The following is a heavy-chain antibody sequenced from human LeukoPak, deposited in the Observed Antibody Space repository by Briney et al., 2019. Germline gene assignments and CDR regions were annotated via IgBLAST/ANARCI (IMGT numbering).Heavy chain of an antibody. CDR2: ISTSSIYI. D-gene: IGHD1-14*01. V-gene: IGHV3-21*04. CDR3: ARESTGGFDY. Sequence: GGSLRLSCAASGFTFSSYSMNWVRQAPGKGLEWVSSISTSSIYIYYADSVKGRFTISRGNAKNSLYLQMNSLRAEDTAVYYCARESTGGFDYWGQGTLVTVSS. J-gene: IGHJ4*02. CDR1: GFTFSSYS.